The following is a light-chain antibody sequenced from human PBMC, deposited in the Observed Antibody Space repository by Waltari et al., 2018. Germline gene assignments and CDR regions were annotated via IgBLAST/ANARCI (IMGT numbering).Light chain of an antibody. V-gene: IGKV4-1*01. CDR2: WAS. CDR1: PTVLYNSNNRNY. J-gene: IGKJ2*01. CDR3: QQYYSSPYT. Sequence: DFVMTQSPASLALSLGERANIHCKTSPTVLYNSNNRNYLTWYQQKPGQPPKLLFYWASTRESGVPDRFSASGSGTDFTLTISRLQPEDVAIYYCQQYYSSPYTFGQGTRLEIK.